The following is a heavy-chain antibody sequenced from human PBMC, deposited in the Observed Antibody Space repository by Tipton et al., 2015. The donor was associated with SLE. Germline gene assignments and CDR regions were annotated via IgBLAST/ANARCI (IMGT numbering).Heavy chain of an antibody. V-gene: IGHV4-34*01. CDR3: ARGPIAVAANFDY. CDR1: GGTSRDYF. J-gene: IGHJ4*02. Sequence: TLSLTCAVYGGTSRDYFWSWIRQPPGKGLEWIGEVSHRGTTNYNPSLDSRVTISVDTSKNQFSLKLSSVTAADTAVYYCARGPIAVAANFDYWGQGTLVTVSS. D-gene: IGHD6-19*01. CDR2: VSHRGTT.